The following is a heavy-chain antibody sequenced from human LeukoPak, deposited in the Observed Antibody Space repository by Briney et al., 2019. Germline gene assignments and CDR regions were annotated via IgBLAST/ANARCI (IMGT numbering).Heavy chain of an antibody. J-gene: IGHJ4*02. CDR1: GVSVXSGSYX. D-gene: IGHD4-17*01. CDR2: IYYSGST. V-gene: IGHV4-61*01. CDR3: AGENGDRVFDY. Sequence: SGVSVXSGSYXWGWIRQPPGKGLEWIGYIYYSGSTNDNPSLKSRVTISVDTSKNQFSLKLSSVTAADTAVYYCAGENGDRVFDYWGQGTLVTVSS.